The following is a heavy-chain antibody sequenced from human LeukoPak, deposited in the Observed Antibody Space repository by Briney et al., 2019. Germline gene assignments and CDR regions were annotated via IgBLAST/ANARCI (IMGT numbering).Heavy chain of an antibody. Sequence: PSETLSFTCAVYGESFSGYYWSWIRQPPGKGLEWIGEINHSGSTNYNPSLKSRVTISVDTSKNQFSLILTSVTAADSAVYYCARDDFSSNWGNFDSWGQGTRVIVSS. D-gene: IGHD6-13*01. CDR1: GESFSGYY. CDR2: INHSGST. CDR3: ARDDFSSNWGNFDS. V-gene: IGHV4-34*01. J-gene: IGHJ4*02.